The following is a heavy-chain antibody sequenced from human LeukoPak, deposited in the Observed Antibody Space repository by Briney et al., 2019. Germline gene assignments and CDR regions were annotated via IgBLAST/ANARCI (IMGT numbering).Heavy chain of an antibody. CDR1: GFTFSSYS. V-gene: IGHV3-48*01. Sequence: GGSLRLSCAASGFTFSSYSMNWVRQAPGKGLEWVSYISSSSSTIYYADSVKGRFTISRDNAKNMLYLQMNSLRADDTAVYYCARSLHVRGVPDYMDFWGKGTTVIISS. CDR3: ARSLHVRGVPDYMDF. J-gene: IGHJ6*03. D-gene: IGHD3-10*01. CDR2: ISSSSSTI.